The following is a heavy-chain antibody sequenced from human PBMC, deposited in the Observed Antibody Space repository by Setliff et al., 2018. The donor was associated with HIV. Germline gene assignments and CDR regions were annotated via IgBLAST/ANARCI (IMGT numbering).Heavy chain of an antibody. J-gene: IGHJ4*02. CDR1: GGSISSGSYY. Sequence: SETLSLTCTVSGGSISSGSYYRSWIRQPAGKGLEWIGHIYTSGSTKYNPSLKSRVTISVDTSKNQFSLKVSSVTAADTAVYYCARSRGFTYGRLDYWGQGTLVTVSS. D-gene: IGHD5-18*01. CDR2: IYTSGST. V-gene: IGHV4-61*09. CDR3: ARSRGFTYGRLDY.